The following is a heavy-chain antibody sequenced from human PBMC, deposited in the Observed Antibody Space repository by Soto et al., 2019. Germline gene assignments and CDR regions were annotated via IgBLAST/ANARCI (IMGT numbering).Heavy chain of an antibody. CDR3: ARDQYCRNENWLES. CDR1: GDSVSSNSAA. J-gene: IGHJ5*01. D-gene: IGHD2-8*02. CDR2: TYYRSKWYN. Sequence: SXTLSLTCVISGDSVSSNSAAWNWIRQSPSRGLEWLGRTYYRSKWYNDYAVSVKSRITINPDTSKNQFSLQLNSVTPEDTSVCYCARDQYCRNENWLESLGQGALDTVSS. V-gene: IGHV6-1*01.